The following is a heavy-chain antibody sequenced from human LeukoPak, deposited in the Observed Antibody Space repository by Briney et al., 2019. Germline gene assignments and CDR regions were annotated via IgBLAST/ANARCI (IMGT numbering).Heavy chain of an antibody. J-gene: IGHJ4*02. D-gene: IGHD3-3*01. Sequence: PSETLSLTCTVSGGFISSYYWSWIRQPAGKGLEWIGRIYTSGSTNYNPSLKSRVTMSVDTSKNQFSLKLSSVTAADTAVYYCARAPPKNYDFWSGYHPFDYWGQGTLVTVSS. CDR1: GGFISSYY. CDR2: IYTSGST. CDR3: ARAPPKNYDFWSGYHPFDY. V-gene: IGHV4-4*07.